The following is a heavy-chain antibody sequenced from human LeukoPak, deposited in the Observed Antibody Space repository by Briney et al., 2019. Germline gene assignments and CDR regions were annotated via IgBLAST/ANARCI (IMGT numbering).Heavy chain of an antibody. V-gene: IGHV1-2*02. Sequence: ASVKVSCKASGYTFTGYYMHWVRQAAGQGLQWMGRNNPKSGDTNYAQNFQGRVTMTRDTSINTAYMELSRLRSDDTAVYFCARVDYYGSGSQGPYFDYWGQGTLVTVSS. CDR3: ARVDYYGSGSQGPYFDY. CDR1: GYTFTGYY. D-gene: IGHD3-10*01. CDR2: NNPKSGDT. J-gene: IGHJ4*02.